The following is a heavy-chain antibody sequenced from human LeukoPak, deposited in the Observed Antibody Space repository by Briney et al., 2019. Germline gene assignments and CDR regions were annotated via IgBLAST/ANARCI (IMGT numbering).Heavy chain of an antibody. CDR3: ARRLNNGDYGNDY. V-gene: IGHV3-21*01. Sequence: GGSLRLSCAASGFTFTTYSMNWVRQAPGKGLEWVSTISGSSRYIYFADSVRGRFTISRDNAKNSLYLQMNSLRAEDTAVYYYARRLNNGDYGNDYWGQGTLVTVSS. CDR2: ISGSSRYI. J-gene: IGHJ4*02. D-gene: IGHD4-17*01. CDR1: GFTFTTYS.